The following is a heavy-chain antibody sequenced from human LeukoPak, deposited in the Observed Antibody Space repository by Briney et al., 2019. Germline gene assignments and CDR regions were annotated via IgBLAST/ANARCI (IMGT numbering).Heavy chain of an antibody. CDR1: GFTFSSYN. V-gene: IGHV3-21*04. CDR3: AMTMKYCSGGTCQEAFEI. J-gene: IGHJ3*02. D-gene: IGHD2-15*01. Sequence: GGSLRLSCAASGFTFSSYNMNWVRQAPGKGLEWVSFISSGNSFIYYADSVKGRFTISRDNSKNTLFLQMNSLRAEDTAIYYCAMTMKYCSGGTCQEAFEIWGQGTMVTVSS. CDR2: ISSGNSFI.